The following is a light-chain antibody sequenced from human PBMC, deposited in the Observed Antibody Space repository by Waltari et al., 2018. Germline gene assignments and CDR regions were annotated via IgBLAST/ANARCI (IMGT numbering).Light chain of an antibody. J-gene: IGLJ2*01. CDR1: ALPKQY. V-gene: IGLV3-25*03. CDR2: KDS. CDR3: QSADSSGTYIV. Sequence: SYDLTQPPSVSVSPGQTARITCSGDALPKQYAFCYQQKAGQAPVLVKHKDSDRPSGIPERFSGSNSGQTVTLTISGVQAEDEADYYCQSADSSGTYIVFGGGTKLTVL.